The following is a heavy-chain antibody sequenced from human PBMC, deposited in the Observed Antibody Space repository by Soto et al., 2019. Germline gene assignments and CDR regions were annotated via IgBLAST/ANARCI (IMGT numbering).Heavy chain of an antibody. CDR2: ISGSGGSI. D-gene: IGHD2-2*02. V-gene: IGHV3-23*01. Sequence: EVQLLESGGGLVQPGGSLRLSCAASGFTFSSYVMSWVRQAPGKGLEWVSGISGSGGSIEYADSVKGRFTISRDKSINTLYLQMNSLRAEDTAVYYCAKGCGSTTCYTDYWGQGTLVTVSS. J-gene: IGHJ4*02. CDR3: AKGCGSTTCYTDY. CDR1: GFTFSSYV.